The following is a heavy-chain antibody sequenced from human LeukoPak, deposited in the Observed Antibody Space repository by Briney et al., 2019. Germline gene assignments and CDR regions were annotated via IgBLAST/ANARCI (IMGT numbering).Heavy chain of an antibody. CDR1: GGSIHTYY. D-gene: IGHD3-22*01. CDR2: IYYSGST. Sequence: SETLSLTCSVSGGSIHTYYWSWIRQPPGKGLEWIGYIYYSGSTNYNPSLKSRVTISVDTSKNQFSLKLSSVTAADTAVYYCARDGYYYDSGPFDYWGQGTLVTVSS. J-gene: IGHJ4*02. V-gene: IGHV4-59*01. CDR3: ARDGYYYDSGPFDY.